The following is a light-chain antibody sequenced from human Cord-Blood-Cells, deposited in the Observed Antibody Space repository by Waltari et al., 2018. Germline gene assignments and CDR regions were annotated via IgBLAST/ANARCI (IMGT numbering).Light chain of an antibody. CDR3: CSYAGSYTGV. Sequence: QSALTQPRPVSGSPGQSVTIPCPGTSSAFGGYNYVSWYQQHPGKAPKLMIYDVSKRPSGVPDRFSASKSGTTASLTISGLQAEDEADYYCCSYAGSYTGVFGTGTKVTVL. CDR1: SSAFGGYNY. V-gene: IGLV2-11*01. J-gene: IGLJ1*01. CDR2: DVS.